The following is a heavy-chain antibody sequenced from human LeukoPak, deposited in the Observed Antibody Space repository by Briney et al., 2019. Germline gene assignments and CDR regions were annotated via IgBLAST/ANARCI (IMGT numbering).Heavy chain of an antibody. CDR3: ARADEYSSSPFDY. V-gene: IGHV3-30-3*01. J-gene: IGHJ4*02. CDR1: GFTFSSYA. Sequence: GGSLRLSCAASGFTFSSYAMHWVRQAPGKGLEWVAVISYDGSNKYYADSVKGRFTISRDNSKNTLYLQMNSLRAEDTAVYYCARADEYSSSPFDYWGQGTLVTVSS. D-gene: IGHD6-13*01. CDR2: ISYDGSNK.